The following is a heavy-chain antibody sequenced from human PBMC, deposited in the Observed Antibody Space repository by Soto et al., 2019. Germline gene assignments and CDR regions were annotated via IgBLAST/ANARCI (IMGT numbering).Heavy chain of an antibody. D-gene: IGHD6-19*01. CDR3: ARHAVYSSGFTDY. CDR1: GGSISSSSYY. CDR2: IYYSGST. V-gene: IGHV4-39*01. Sequence: QLQLQESGPGLVKPSETLSLTCTVSGGSISSSSYYWGWIRQPPGKGLEWIGSIYYSGSTYYNPSLKSRVIISVDTSKNQFSLKLSSVTAADTAVYYCARHAVYSSGFTDYWGQGTLVTVSS. J-gene: IGHJ4*02.